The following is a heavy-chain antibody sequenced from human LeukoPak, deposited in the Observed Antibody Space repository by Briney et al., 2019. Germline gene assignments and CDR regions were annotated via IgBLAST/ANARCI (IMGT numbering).Heavy chain of an antibody. V-gene: IGHV4-4*02. D-gene: IGHD6-19*01. CDR3: AEYSSGWYYFDY. CDR2: IYHSGST. J-gene: IGHJ4*02. CDR1: GGSISSSNW. Sequence: SETLSLTCAVSGGSISSSNWWSWVRQPPGKGLEWIGEIYHSGSTNYNPSLKSRVTISVDKSKNQFSLKLSSVTAADTAVYYCAEYSSGWYYFDYWGQGTLVTVSS.